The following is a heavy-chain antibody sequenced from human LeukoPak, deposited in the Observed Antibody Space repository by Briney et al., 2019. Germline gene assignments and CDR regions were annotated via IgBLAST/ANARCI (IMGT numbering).Heavy chain of an antibody. CDR2: INTNTGNP. Sequence: ASVKVSCKASEYTFTSYAMNWVRQAPGQGLEWMGWINTNTGNPTYAQGFTGRFVFSLDTSVSTAYLQISSLKAEDTAVYYCARDFTLDYDYVWGSYHLPPLDYWGQGTLVTVSS. D-gene: IGHD3-16*02. V-gene: IGHV7-4-1*02. CDR3: ARDFTLDYDYVWGSYHLPPLDY. J-gene: IGHJ4*02. CDR1: EYTFTSYA.